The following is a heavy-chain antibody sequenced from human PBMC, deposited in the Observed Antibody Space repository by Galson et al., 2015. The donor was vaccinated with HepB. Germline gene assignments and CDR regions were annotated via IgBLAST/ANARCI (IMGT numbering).Heavy chain of an antibody. CDR3: ARGYYDSSGYYYVTQYFQH. CDR1: GYTFTSYY. D-gene: IGHD3-22*01. J-gene: IGHJ1*01. V-gene: IGHV1-46*01. Sequence: SVKVSCKASGYTFTSYYMHWVRQAPGQGLEWMGIINPSGGSTSYAQKFQGRVTMTRDTSTSTVYMELSSLRSEDTAVYYCARGYYDSSGYYYVTQYFQHWGQGTLVTVSS. CDR2: INPSGGST.